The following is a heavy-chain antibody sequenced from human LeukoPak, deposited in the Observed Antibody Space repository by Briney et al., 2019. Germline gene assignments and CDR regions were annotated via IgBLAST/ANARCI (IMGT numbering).Heavy chain of an antibody. J-gene: IGHJ3*02. D-gene: IGHD3-9*01. CDR1: GGSISSTRYY. Sequence: PSETLSLTCTVSGGSISSTRYYWGWIRQPPGKGLEWIGEINHSGSTNYNPSLKSRVTISVDTSKNQFSLKLSSVTAADTAVYYCARPYDILTPDAFDIWGQGTMVTVSS. CDR2: INHSGST. V-gene: IGHV4-39*07. CDR3: ARPYDILTPDAFDI.